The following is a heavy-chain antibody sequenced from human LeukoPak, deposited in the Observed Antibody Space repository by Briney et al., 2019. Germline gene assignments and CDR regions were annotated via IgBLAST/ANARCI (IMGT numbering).Heavy chain of an antibody. V-gene: IGHV7-4-1*02. CDR3: AREGLRDAKYFDY. Sequence: GASVKVSCKASGYTFTDYYMHWVRQAPGQGLEWMGWINTNTGNPTYAQGFTGRFVFSLDTSVSTAYLQISSLKAEDTAVYYCAREGLRDAKYFDYWGQGTLVTVSS. CDR2: INTNTGNP. J-gene: IGHJ4*02. D-gene: IGHD4-17*01. CDR1: GYTFTDYY.